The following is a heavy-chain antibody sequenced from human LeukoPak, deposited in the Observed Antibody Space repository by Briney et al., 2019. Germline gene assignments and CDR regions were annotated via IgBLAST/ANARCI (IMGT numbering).Heavy chain of an antibody. D-gene: IGHD4-23*01. CDR2: IASDGSST. CDR3: AGGRPHGNDY. CDR1: GFTFSSYW. J-gene: IGHJ4*02. V-gene: IGHV3-74*01. Sequence: GGSLRLSCAASGFTFSSYWMNWVRQAPGKGLVWVSRIASDGSSTTYADSVKGRFSISRDNAKNTLYLQMNSLRVEDTAVYYCAGGRPHGNDYWGQGTLVTVSS.